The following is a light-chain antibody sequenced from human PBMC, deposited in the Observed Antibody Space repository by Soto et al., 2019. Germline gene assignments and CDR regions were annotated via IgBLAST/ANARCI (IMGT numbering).Light chain of an antibody. CDR2: DVS. V-gene: IGLV2-14*03. Sequence: QSVLTQPASVSGSPGQSITISCTGTSSDVGAYYYVSWYRQHPGKAPKLMIYDVSNRPSGVSNRFSGSKSGNTASLTISGLQAEDEADYYCSSYTRSGTVVFGGGTKVTVL. J-gene: IGLJ2*01. CDR1: SSDVGAYYY. CDR3: SSYTRSGTVV.